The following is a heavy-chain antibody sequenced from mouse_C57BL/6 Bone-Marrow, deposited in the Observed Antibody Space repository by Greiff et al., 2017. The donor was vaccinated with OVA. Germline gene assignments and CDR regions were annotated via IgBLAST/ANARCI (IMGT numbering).Heavy chain of an antibody. Sequence: QVQLQQPGAELVKPGASVKLSCKASGYTFTSYWMHWVKQRPGRGLEWIGRIDPSSGGTKYNEKFKGKATLTVDKPSSTAYMQLSSLTSEDAAVDLCASRRLRYWYFDVWGTGTTVTVSS. CDR2: IDPSSGGT. V-gene: IGHV1-72*01. CDR3: ASRRLRYWYFDV. J-gene: IGHJ1*03. CDR1: GYTFTSYW. D-gene: IGHD1-1*01.